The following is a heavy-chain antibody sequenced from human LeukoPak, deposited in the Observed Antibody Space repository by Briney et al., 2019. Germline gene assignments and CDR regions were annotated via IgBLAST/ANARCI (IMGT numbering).Heavy chain of an antibody. J-gene: IGHJ4*02. CDR1: GXTFRSYG. V-gene: IGHV3-64*01. CDR3: ARISSSYDYDY. Sequence: GGSLRLSCAASGXTFRSYGMHWVRQAPGKGLEYVAAISSNGGGTDYANSVKGRFTISRDNSKNTLYLQMGSLRAEDMAVYYCARISSSYDYDYWGQGTLVTVSS. D-gene: IGHD6-6*01. CDR2: ISSNGGGT.